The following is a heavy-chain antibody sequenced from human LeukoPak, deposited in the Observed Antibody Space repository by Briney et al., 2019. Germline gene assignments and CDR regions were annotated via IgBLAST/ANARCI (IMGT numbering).Heavy chain of an antibody. CDR1: GYTFTSYG. CDR3: ARDRNSREFDP. CDR2: ISAYNGNT. D-gene: IGHD6-13*01. V-gene: IGHV1-18*01. J-gene: IGHJ5*02. Sequence: ASVNVSCKASGYTFTSYGISWVRQAPGQGLEWMGWISAYNGNTNYAQKLQGRVTITRDTSASTAYMELSSLRSEDTAVYYCARDRNSREFDPWGQGTLVTVSS.